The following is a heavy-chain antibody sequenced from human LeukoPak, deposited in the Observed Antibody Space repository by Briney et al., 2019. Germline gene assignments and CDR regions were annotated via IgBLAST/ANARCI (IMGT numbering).Heavy chain of an antibody. Sequence: ASVKVSCKASGGTLSSYAISWVRQAPGQGLEWMGGIIPIFGTANYAQKFQGRVTITADESTSTAYMELSSLRSEDTAVYYCARGSRPDIAVAGTHGSWYFDLWGRGTLVTVSS. D-gene: IGHD6-19*01. CDR3: ARGSRPDIAVAGTHGSWYFDL. CDR2: IIPIFGTA. V-gene: IGHV1-69*13. CDR1: GGTLSSYA. J-gene: IGHJ2*01.